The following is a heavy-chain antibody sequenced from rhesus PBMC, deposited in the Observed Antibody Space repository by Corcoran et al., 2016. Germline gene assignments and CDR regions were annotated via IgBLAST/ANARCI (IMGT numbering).Heavy chain of an antibody. CDR3: ARCDSNRFDY. CDR1: GGSFSSYW. J-gene: IGHJ4*01. D-gene: IGHD4-23*01. Sequence: QVQLQESGPGLVKPSETLSLTCAVSGGSFSSYWWSWIRQPPGKGLEWIGEINGNSGSTNYNPSLKSRVTISKDAYKNQFSLKLSSVTAADTAVYYCARCDSNRFDYWGQGVLVTVSS. V-gene: IGHV4-80*01. CDR2: INGNSGST.